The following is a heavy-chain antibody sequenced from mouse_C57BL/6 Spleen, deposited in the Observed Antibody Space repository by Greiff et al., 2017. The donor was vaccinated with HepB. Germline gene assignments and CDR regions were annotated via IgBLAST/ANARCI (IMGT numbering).Heavy chain of an antibody. CDR3: AMVITTVVAPYAMDY. D-gene: IGHD1-1*01. J-gene: IGHJ4*01. V-gene: IGHV1-22*01. Sequence: EVQLQQSGPELVKPGASVKMSCKASGYTFTDYNMHWVKQSHGKSLEWIGYINPNNGGTSYNQKFKGKDTLTVNKSSSTAYMELRSLTSEDSAVYYCAMVITTVVAPYAMDYWGQGTSVTVSS. CDR2: INPNNGGT. CDR1: GYTFTDYN.